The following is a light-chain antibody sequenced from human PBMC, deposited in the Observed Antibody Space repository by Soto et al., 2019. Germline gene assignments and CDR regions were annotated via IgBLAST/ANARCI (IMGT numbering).Light chain of an antibody. Sequence: EIVMTQSPATLSLSPGERATLSCRASQSVSSSYLAWYQQKPGQAPRLLIYGASSRATGIPDRFSGSGSGTDFTLIISRLEPEDFAVYYCQQYGTSPWTFGQGTKVEIK. CDR2: GAS. CDR1: QSVSSSY. V-gene: IGKV3-20*01. CDR3: QQYGTSPWT. J-gene: IGKJ1*01.